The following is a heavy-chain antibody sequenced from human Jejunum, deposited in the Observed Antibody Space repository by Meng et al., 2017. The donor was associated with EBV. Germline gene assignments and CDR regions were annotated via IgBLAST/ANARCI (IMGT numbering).Heavy chain of an antibody. Sequence: LQEPGPRLEKPSGTLSLTCVVSGGSSSENDWWSWVRQPPGKGLEWLGEIYHGGGTNYNPSLESRVTISVDKSKNQFSLKLNSVTVADTAVYYCAGNGYYALEYWGPGILVTVSS. CDR2: IYHGGGT. CDR3: AGNGYYALEY. CDR1: GGSSSENDW. D-gene: IGHD3-22*01. V-gene: IGHV4-4*02. J-gene: IGHJ4*02.